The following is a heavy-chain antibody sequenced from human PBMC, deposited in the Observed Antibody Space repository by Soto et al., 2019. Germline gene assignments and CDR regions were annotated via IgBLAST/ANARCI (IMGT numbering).Heavy chain of an antibody. CDR2: ISAYNGNT. J-gene: IGHJ4*02. Sequence: QVQLVQSGAEVKEPGASVKVSCRASGYPLTSCGICWVRQAPGQGLEWMGWISAYNGNTNYAQKFQGRVTMTTDTSTSIAYMELRSLRSDDTAVFYCARIRYTYGYPYYFDYWGQGTLVTVSS. CDR3: ARIRYTYGYPYYFDY. D-gene: IGHD5-18*01. CDR1: GYPLTSCG. V-gene: IGHV1-18*01.